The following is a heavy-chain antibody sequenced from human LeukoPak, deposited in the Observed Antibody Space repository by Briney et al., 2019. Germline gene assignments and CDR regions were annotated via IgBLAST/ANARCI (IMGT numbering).Heavy chain of an antibody. CDR1: GFTFSDYY. CDR3: ARDGPHGDYEDY. J-gene: IGHJ4*02. D-gene: IGHD4-17*01. CDR2: ISSSGGTI. V-gene: IGHV3-11*01. Sequence: PGGSLRLSCAASGFTFSDYYMSWVRQAPGKGLEWISYISSSGGTIYYADSVVGRFTISRDNARDSLFLQMNSLRVEDTAVYYCARDGPHGDYEDYWSQGTLVTVSS.